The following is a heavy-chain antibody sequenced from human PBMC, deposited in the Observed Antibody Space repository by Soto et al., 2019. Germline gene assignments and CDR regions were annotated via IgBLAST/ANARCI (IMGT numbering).Heavy chain of an antibody. J-gene: IGHJ4*02. CDR3: ARWSYLDY. CDR2: ISGSDGKT. D-gene: IGHD3-3*01. V-gene: IGHV3-23*01. CDR1: GFSFGSYA. Sequence: GGSLRLSCAASGFSFGSYALSWVRQAPGKGLEWVSTISGSDGKTFYADAVKGRFSISRDTSQNTLYLQMNSLRADDAAIYYCARWSYLDYWGQGTRVTVSS.